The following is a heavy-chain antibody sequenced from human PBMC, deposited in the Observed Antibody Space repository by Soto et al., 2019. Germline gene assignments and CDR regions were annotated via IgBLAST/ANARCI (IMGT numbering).Heavy chain of an antibody. J-gene: IGHJ4*02. Sequence: ASVKVSCKASGYTFTSYGISWVRQAPGQGLEWMGWISAYNGNTNYAQKLQGRVTMTTDTSTSTAYMELRSLRPDDTAMYYCARDGVYSTEYTWNYGTYFDYWGQGALVNVSS. CDR3: ARDGVYSTEYTWNYGTYFDY. D-gene: IGHD1-7*01. CDR1: GYTFTSYG. V-gene: IGHV1-18*01. CDR2: ISAYNGNT.